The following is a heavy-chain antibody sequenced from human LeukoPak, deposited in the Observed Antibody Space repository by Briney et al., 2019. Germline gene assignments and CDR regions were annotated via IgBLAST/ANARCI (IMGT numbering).Heavy chain of an antibody. Sequence: GGSLRLSCAASAFTFNNAWMSWVRQAPGKGLEWVGRIKSKTEGGTADHAAPVKGRFTISRDDSENTLYLQMNSLKTEDTAMYYCTTLAVAGGGQGTLVTVSS. J-gene: IGHJ4*02. D-gene: IGHD6-19*01. CDR2: IKSKTEGGTA. CDR3: TTLAVAG. V-gene: IGHV3-15*01. CDR1: AFTFNNAW.